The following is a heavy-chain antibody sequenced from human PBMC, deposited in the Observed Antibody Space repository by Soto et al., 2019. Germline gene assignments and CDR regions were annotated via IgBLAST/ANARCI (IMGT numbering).Heavy chain of an antibody. CDR3: ARARAARKRSYDFWGGSFDD. CDR1: GGTMRSYD. D-gene: IGHD3-3*01. J-gene: IGHJ4*02. V-gene: IGHV1-69*01. CDR2: IIPIFETA. Sequence: QVQLVQSGPEVKKPGSSVRVSCKASGGTMRSYDISWVRQAPGQGLDWMGGIIPIFETAHFAQQFQGRITITADESTNAAYMELSSLRSDDTAMYYCARARAARKRSYDFWGGSFDDWGLGTLVTVSS.